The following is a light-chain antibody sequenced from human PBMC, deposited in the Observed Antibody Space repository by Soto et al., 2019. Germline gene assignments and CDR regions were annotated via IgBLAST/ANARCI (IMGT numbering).Light chain of an antibody. CDR3: QQYYSSLAIT. V-gene: IGKV1-39*01. J-gene: IGKJ5*01. Sequence: DIQMTQSPTSLSASVGDRVTITCRASQTINKNLNWYRHKLGKAPELLIYDASDSQAGVPSRFSGSGSGTDFTLTITSVQAEDVAVYYCQQYYSSLAITFGQGTRLEIK. CDR2: DAS. CDR1: QTINKN.